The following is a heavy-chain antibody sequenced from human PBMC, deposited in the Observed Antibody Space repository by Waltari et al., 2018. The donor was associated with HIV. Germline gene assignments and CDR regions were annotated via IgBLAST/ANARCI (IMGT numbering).Heavy chain of an antibody. V-gene: IGHV3-9*01. CDR3: AKSDIDYGMDV. J-gene: IGHJ6*02. D-gene: IGHD2-15*01. CDR2: ITWNSCRT. CDR1: GFTFDDYA. Sequence: EVQLVESGGGLVQPGRSLRLSCAASGFTFDDYAMHWVRQVPGKGLEGVSGITWNSCRTGYADSVKGRFIISRDNAKNSLYLQMNSLRVEDTALYYCAKSDIDYGMDVWGQGTTVTVSS.